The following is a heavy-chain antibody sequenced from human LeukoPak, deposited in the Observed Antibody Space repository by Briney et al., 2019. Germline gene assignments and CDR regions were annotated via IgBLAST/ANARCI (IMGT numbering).Heavy chain of an antibody. CDR3: ARDWNVWYFDY. J-gene: IGHJ4*02. CDR2: ISGSGGST. CDR1: GFTFSSYA. D-gene: IGHD1-1*01. V-gene: IGHV3-23*01. Sequence: GGSLRLSCAASGFTFSSYAMSWVRQAPGKGLEWVSAISGSGGSTYYADSVKGRFTISNDNSKNTLYLQMDSLRAEDTAVYYCARDWNVWYFDYWGQGTLVTVSS.